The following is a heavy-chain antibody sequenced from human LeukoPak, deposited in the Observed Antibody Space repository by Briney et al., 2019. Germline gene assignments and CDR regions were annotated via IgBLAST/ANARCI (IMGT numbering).Heavy chain of an antibody. CDR3: ARGPIRSGYSGRFDY. J-gene: IGHJ4*02. D-gene: IGHD3-22*01. CDR2: IIPIFGTS. Sequence: ASVKVSCKASGVTFSNYAISWVRQAPGQGLEWMGGIIPIFGTSNYAQKFQGRVTIAADESSTTAYMELTSLTSNDTALYYCARGPIRSGYSGRFDYWGQGTLVTVSS. V-gene: IGHV1-69*13. CDR1: GVTFSNYA.